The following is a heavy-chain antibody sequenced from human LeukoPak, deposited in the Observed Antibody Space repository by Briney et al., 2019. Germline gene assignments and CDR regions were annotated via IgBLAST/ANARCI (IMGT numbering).Heavy chain of an antibody. CDR1: GFTFNNYS. D-gene: IGHD3-10*01. V-gene: IGHV3-23*01. Sequence: VTLRCSGAASGFTFNNYSWNWQGHAPGMGLMGVSVPSGSGSYTYFADSVKGRFTISRDNSRDTLYLQLHSLRAEDTALYYCARDTSFNYGTHYGMDVWGQGTTVTVSS. CDR2: PSGSGSYT. CDR3: ARDTSFNYGTHYGMDV. J-gene: IGHJ6*02.